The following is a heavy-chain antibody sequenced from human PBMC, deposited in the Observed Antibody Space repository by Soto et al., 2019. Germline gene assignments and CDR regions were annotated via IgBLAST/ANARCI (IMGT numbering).Heavy chain of an antibody. V-gene: IGHV3-23*01. D-gene: IGHD5-12*01. CDR2: ISASGSNT. J-gene: IGHJ4*02. Sequence: GGSLRLFCAASGFTFSRYAMTWVRQAPGKGLEWVSAISASGSNTYYADSVKGRFTISRDNSKNTVYLQMNNLRVEDTAVYYSAKSKPAVSGRYDDYWGQGTLVTVSS. CDR1: GFTFSRYA. CDR3: AKSKPAVSGRYDDY.